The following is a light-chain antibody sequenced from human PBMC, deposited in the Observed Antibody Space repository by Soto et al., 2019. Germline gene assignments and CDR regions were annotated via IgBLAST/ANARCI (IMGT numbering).Light chain of an antibody. Sequence: EIVLTQSPATLSLSPGERATLSCRASQSVSSYLAWYQQKPGQAPRLLIYDASNRATGIPARFSGSGSGTDFTPTISSLEPEDFAVYYCQHRSNWPLYTFGQGTKLEIK. CDR2: DAS. J-gene: IGKJ2*01. V-gene: IGKV3-11*01. CDR3: QHRSNWPLYT. CDR1: QSVSSY.